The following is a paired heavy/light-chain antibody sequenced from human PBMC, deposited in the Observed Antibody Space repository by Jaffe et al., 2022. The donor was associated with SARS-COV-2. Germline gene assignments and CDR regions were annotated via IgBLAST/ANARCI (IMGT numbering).Light chain of an antibody. J-gene: IGKJ2*01. V-gene: IGKV3-20*01. CDR3: QQSGT. CDR2: GAS. Sequence: EIVLTQSPGTLSLSPGERATLSCRASQSVSSSYLAWYQQKPGQAPRLLIYGASNRVTDIPDRFSGSGSGTDFTLTISRLEPEDFVVYYCQQSGTFGQGTKLEI. CDR1: QSVSSSY.
Heavy chain of an antibody. D-gene: IGHD2-15*01. Sequence: QVQLVQSGSVLKKPGASVKVSCEASGYSFTSHSMNWVRQAPGQGPEWMGWIDTNTGNPTYVPGFTGRFVFSLDTSASTAYLEIHSLKAEDTAVYYCSRDRWDHWGQGTLVTVSS. CDR1: GYSFTSHS. J-gene: IGHJ4*02. V-gene: IGHV7-4-1*01. CDR2: IDTNTGNP. CDR3: SRDRWDH.